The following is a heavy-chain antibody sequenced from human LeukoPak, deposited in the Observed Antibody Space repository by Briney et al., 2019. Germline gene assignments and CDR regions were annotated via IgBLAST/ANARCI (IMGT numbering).Heavy chain of an antibody. CDR2: ISYSGGNT. D-gene: IGHD4-17*01. V-gene: IGHV3-23*01. J-gene: IGHJ6*03. CDR1: GFTFSSYS. CDR3: AKVGTTVTTYYYYYMDV. Sequence: GGSLRLSCAASGFTFSSYSMNWVRQAPGKGLEWVSSISYSGGNTYYADSVKGRFTISRDNSKNTLYLQMKSLRAEDTALYYCAKVGTTVTTYYYYYMDVWGKGTTVTVSS.